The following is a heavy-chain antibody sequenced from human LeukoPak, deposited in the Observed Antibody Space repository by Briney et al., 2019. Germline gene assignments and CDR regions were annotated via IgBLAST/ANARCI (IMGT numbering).Heavy chain of an antibody. V-gene: IGHV3-48*03. D-gene: IGHD3-3*02. Sequence: GGSLRLSCAASGFIFSSYEMNWVRQAPGKGLEWVSYISSHARTTYNADSEKGRFTISRDNAKNSLYLQMDSLRAEDTAVYYCARVAPRIFYFDYWGQGTLVTVSS. J-gene: IGHJ4*02. CDR1: GFIFSSYE. CDR2: ISSHARTT. CDR3: ARVAPRIFYFDY.